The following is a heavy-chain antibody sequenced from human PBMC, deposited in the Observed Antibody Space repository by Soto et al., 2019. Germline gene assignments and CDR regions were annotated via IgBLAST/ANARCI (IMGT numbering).Heavy chain of an antibody. CDR3: AGLWCGGDCYQDNWFDP. V-gene: IGHV1-18*01. Sequence: GASVKVSCKASGYTFTSYGISWVRQAPGQGLEWMGWISAYNGNTNYAQKLQGRVTMTTDTSTSTAYMELRSLRSDDTAVYYCAGLWCGGDCYQDNWFDPWGQGTLVTVSS. J-gene: IGHJ5*02. D-gene: IGHD2-21*02. CDR1: GYTFTSYG. CDR2: ISAYNGNT.